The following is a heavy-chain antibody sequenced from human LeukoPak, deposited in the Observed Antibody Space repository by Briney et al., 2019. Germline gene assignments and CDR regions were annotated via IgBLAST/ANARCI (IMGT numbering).Heavy chain of an antibody. CDR3: ARDYGNDYGDYDIDD. D-gene: IGHD4-17*01. CDR1: GFTFSSYS. V-gene: IGHV3-48*01. Sequence: PGGSLRLSCAASGFTFSSYSMNWVRQAPGKGLEWVSYISSSSSTIYYADSVKGRFTISRDNAKNSLYLQMNSLRAEDTAVYYCARDYGNDYGDYDIDDWGQGTLVTVSS. J-gene: IGHJ4*02. CDR2: ISSSSSTI.